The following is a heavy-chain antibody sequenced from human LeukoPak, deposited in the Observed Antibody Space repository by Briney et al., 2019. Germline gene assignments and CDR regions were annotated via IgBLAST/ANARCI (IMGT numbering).Heavy chain of an antibody. J-gene: IGHJ4*02. V-gene: IGHV3-23*01. CDR1: GLTFSSYA. CDR3: AKDRPQYCSSVSCYVFDS. D-gene: IGHD2-2*01. Sequence: QTGGSLRLSCAASGLTFSSYAMSWVRQAPGRGLEWVSSISGNGGGTYYADSVKGRFTISRDNSRNTLYLQMNSLRAEDTALYYCAKDRPQYCSSVSCYVFDSWGQGTLVTVSS. CDR2: ISGNGGGT.